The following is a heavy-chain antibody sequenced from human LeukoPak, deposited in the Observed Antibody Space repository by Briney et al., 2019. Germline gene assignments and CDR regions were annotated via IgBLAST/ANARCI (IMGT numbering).Heavy chain of an antibody. CDR3: ARVTGAVAGTVDY. CDR1: GGSISSSSYY. CDR2: IYYSGST. D-gene: IGHD6-19*01. J-gene: IGHJ4*02. V-gene: IGHV4-39*07. Sequence: SETLSLTCTVSGGSISSSSYYWGWIRQPPGKGLEWIGSIYYSGSTYYNPSLKSRVTISVDTSKNQFSLKLGSVTAADTAVYYCARVTGAVAGTVDYWGQGTLVTVSS.